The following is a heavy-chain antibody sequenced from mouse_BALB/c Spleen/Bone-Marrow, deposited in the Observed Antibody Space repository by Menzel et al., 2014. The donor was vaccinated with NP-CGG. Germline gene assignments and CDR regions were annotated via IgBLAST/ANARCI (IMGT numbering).Heavy chain of an antibody. CDR2: IDPYNGGT. Sequence: EVQLQQSGPELVKPGASVKVSCKASGYAFTNYNMYWVRQSHGKSLEWIGYIDPYNGGTSYNQNFKGKATLTVDKSSNTAYMHLNSLTSEDSAVFYCARDYGNPYYAMDYWGRGTSVTVSS. V-gene: IGHV1S135*01. D-gene: IGHD2-1*01. CDR1: GYAFTNYN. CDR3: ARDYGNPYYAMDY. J-gene: IGHJ4*01.